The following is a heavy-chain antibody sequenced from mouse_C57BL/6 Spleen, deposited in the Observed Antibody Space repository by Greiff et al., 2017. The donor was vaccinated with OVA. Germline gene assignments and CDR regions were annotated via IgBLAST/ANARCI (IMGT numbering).Heavy chain of an antibody. CDR3: ARHRDYDGYLFDY. Sequence: EVQGVESGGDLVKPGGSLKLSCAASGFTFSSYGMSWVRQTPDKRLEWAATISSGGSYTYYPDSVKGRFTISRDNAKNTLYLQMSSLKSEDTAMYYCARHRDYDGYLFDYWGQGTTLTVSS. D-gene: IGHD2-3*01. J-gene: IGHJ2*01. CDR1: GFTFSSYG. CDR2: ISSGGSYT. V-gene: IGHV5-6*01.